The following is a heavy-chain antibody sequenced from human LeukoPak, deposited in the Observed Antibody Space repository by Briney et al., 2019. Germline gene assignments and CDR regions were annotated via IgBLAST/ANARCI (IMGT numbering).Heavy chain of an antibody. V-gene: IGHV1-18*01. J-gene: IGHJ6*03. Sequence: ASVKVSCKASGYTFANYEISWVRQAPGQGLEWMGWINTYNGKTNYAQKVQGRVTVTTDTSTSTAYMELRSLISDDTAVYYCARVGHSNHFYCYMDVWGKGTTVTVSS. CDR2: INTYNGKT. D-gene: IGHD4-11*01. CDR3: ARVGHSNHFYCYMDV. CDR1: GYTFANYE.